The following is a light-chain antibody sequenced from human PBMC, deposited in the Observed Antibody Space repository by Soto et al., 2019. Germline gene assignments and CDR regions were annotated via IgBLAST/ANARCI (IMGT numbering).Light chain of an antibody. Sequence: QSALTQPASVSGSPGQSITISCTGTSSDVGGYNYVSWYQHHPGKAPKLMIYEVSNRPSGVSHRFSGSKSGNTASLTISGLQAEDEADYYCSSYTSTSTLVICGGGTKLTVL. V-gene: IGLV2-14*01. CDR2: EVS. J-gene: IGLJ2*01. CDR3: SSYTSTSTLVI. CDR1: SSDVGGYNY.